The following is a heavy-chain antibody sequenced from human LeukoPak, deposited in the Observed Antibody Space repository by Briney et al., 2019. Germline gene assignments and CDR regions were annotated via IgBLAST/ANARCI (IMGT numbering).Heavy chain of an antibody. CDR3: AGREYGSGSYHLVY. CDR1: GYTFTSYD. D-gene: IGHD3-10*01. J-gene: IGHJ4*02. CDR2: MNPNSGNT. Sequence: GASVKVSCKASGYTFTSYDINWVRQATGQGLEWMGWMNPNSGNTGYAQKFQGRVTMTTNTSISTAYMELSSLRSEDTAVYYCAGREYGSGSYHLVYWGQGTLVTVSS. V-gene: IGHV1-8*01.